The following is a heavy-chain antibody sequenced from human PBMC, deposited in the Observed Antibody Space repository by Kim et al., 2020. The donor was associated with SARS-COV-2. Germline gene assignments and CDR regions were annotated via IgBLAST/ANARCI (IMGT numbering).Heavy chain of an antibody. J-gene: IGHJ4*02. Sequence: GGSLRLSCVASGFSAITTPMTWVRQSPGKGLEWVAGLRSGDNIYYADSVQGRFTISSDNSKNTPYLQMNSLRVDDTAVYFCARDRADRSGSPVFYYWGQG. V-gene: IGHV3-53*01. D-gene: IGHD6-19*01. CDR3: ARDRADRSGSPVFYY. CDR1: GFSAITTP. CDR2: LRSGDNI.